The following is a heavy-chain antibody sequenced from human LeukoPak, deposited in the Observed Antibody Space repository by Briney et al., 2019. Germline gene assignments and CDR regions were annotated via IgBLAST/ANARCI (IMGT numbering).Heavy chain of an antibody. J-gene: IGHJ4*02. CDR1: GFIFSNYA. CDR2: INGDESST. CDR3: ARGAKWAYYFDY. D-gene: IGHD1-26*01. Sequence: PGGSLRLSCAASGFIFSNYAMNWVRQVPGRGLEWVSRINGDESSTNYADSVKGRFTISRENAKDSLYLHMNSLTAEDTAVYYSARGAKWAYYFDYWGQGTLVTVSS. V-gene: IGHV3-74*01.